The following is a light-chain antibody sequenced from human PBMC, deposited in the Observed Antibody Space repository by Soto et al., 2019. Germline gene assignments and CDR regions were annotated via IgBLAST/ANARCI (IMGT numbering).Light chain of an antibody. V-gene: IGKV1-5*03. Sequence: DIHMTQTPSTLSASVGDRVTITCRASQSLTMSLAWYQQKPGKAPNLLIYKTSSLESGVPSRFSGSGSGTEFTLTISSLQPDDFATYYCPDWTDYSWTFGQGTKVEVK. CDR1: QSLTMS. J-gene: IGKJ1*01. CDR2: KTS. CDR3: PDWTDYSWT.